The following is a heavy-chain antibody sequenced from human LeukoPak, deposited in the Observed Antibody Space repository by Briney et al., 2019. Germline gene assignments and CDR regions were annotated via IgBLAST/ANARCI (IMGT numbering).Heavy chain of an antibody. J-gene: IGHJ4*02. CDR3: ARTSSSGLVGGYYFDY. CDR1: GGSISRYY. Sequence: PSETLSLTCTVSGGSISRYYWSWIRQPPGKGLEWIGYKDYSGSTNYNRSLKSRVTISVDTSKNQFSLKVSSVTAADTAVYYCARTSSSGLVGGYYFDYWGQGTLVTVSS. D-gene: IGHD6-19*01. V-gene: IGHV4-59*12. CDR2: KDYSGST.